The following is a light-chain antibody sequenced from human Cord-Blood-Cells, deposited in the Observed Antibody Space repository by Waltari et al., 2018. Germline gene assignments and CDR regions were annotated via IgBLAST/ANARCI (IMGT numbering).Light chain of an antibody. CDR3: QQYNNWPPIT. J-gene: IGKJ5*01. CDR2: GAS. CDR1: QSVSSN. Sequence: EILMTQSPATLSVSPGESATLPCRASQSVSSNLAWYQQKPGQAPRLLIYGASTRATGIPARFSGSGSGTELTLTISSLQSEDFAVYYCQQYNNWPPITFGQGTRLEIK. V-gene: IGKV3-15*01.